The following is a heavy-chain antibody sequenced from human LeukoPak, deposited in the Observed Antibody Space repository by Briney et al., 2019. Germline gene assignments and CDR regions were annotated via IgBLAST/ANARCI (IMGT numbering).Heavy chain of an antibody. CDR1: GFTFDDYA. Sequence: GGSLRLSCAASGFTFDDYAMHWIRQAPGKGLEWVSGISWNSGSIGYADSVKGRFTISSDNSKNTLYLQMNSLRAEDTAVYYCAIPNRDTARWTALGYWGQGTLVTVSS. D-gene: IGHD5-18*01. CDR2: ISWNSGSI. J-gene: IGHJ4*02. V-gene: IGHV3-9*01. CDR3: AIPNRDTARWTALGY.